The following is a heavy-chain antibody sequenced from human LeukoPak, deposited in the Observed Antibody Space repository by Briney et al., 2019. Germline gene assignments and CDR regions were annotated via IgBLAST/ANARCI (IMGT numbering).Heavy chain of an antibody. CDR1: GFTFSSYS. CDR2: ISSSSSYI. D-gene: IGHD4-17*01. CDR3: AREVEYGDYRDQDASDI. V-gene: IGHV3-21*01. Sequence: PGGSLRLSCAASGFTFSSYSMNWVRQAPGKGLEWVSSISSSSSYIYYADSVKGRFTISRDNAKNSLYLQMNSLRAEDTAVYYCAREVEYGDYRDQDASDIWGQGTMVTVSS. J-gene: IGHJ3*02.